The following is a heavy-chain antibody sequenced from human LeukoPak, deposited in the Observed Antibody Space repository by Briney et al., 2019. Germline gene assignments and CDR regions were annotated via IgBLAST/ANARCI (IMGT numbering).Heavy chain of an antibody. Sequence: ASVKVSCKPSGDSFSYYAIHWVRQAPGQGLEWMGGIIPIFATTNYAQRFQGRVTITTDESTTTAYMELSSLRSEDTAVYYCATASVPGAIEGPFEALDIWGQGTMVTVSS. J-gene: IGHJ3*02. V-gene: IGHV1-69*05. CDR2: IIPIFATT. CDR3: ATASVPGAIEGPFEALDI. CDR1: GDSFSYYA. D-gene: IGHD2-2*02.